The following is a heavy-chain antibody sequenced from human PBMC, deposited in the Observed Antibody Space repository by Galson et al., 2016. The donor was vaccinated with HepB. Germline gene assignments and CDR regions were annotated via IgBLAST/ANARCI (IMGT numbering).Heavy chain of an antibody. CDR1: GYTFTNHA. D-gene: IGHD1-26*01. CDR3: ARLSTSGTYFGY. Sequence: SVKVSCKASGYTFTNHAMHWVRQAPGQSLEWMGWINTGKGNTKYSQKFQDRVTITRDTSASTGYMELSNLRSGDTAVYFCARLSTSGTYFGYGGQGVLVTVSS. J-gene: IGHJ4*02. CDR2: INTGKGNT. V-gene: IGHV1-3*04.